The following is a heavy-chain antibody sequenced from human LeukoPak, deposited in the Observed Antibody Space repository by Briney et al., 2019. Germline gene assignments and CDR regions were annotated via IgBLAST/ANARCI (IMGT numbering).Heavy chain of an antibody. Sequence: GESLQISCKGSGFNFTTYWIAWVRRLPGKGLEWMGISHPINSDTKYSPSFQGQVTISADKSSSTAYLQWNSLKASDTAMYYCARHQYYYDSSGNYGWFDSWGQGTLVTVSS. CDR1: GFNFTTYW. J-gene: IGHJ5*01. CDR2: SHPINSDT. CDR3: ARHQYYYDSSGNYGWFDS. V-gene: IGHV5-51*01. D-gene: IGHD3-22*01.